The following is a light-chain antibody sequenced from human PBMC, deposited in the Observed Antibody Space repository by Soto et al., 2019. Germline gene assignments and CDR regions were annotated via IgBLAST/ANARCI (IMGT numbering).Light chain of an antibody. CDR3: LQDYNYPRT. CDR2: AAS. J-gene: IGKJ1*01. CDR1: QGIRND. V-gene: IGKV1-6*01. Sequence: AIQMTQSPSSLSASVGDRVTITCRASQGIRNDLGWYQQKPGKAPQLLIYAASSLQSGVPSRFSGSGSGTDFTLTISSLQTEDFATYYCLQDYNYPRTFGQGTKVEIK.